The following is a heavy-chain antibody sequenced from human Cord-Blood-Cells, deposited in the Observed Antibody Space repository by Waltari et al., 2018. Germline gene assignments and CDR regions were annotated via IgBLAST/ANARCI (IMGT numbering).Heavy chain of an antibody. V-gene: IGHV4-34*01. CDR2: INHSGSN. D-gene: IGHD6-13*01. J-gene: IGHJ5*02. CDR3: ASIGYSSSWYGGYWFDP. CDR1: GGSFSGYY. Sequence: QVQLQQWGAGLLKPSETLSLTCAVYGGSFSGYYWSWIRQPPGKGLEWIGEINHSGSNNYNPSLKSRVTISVDTSKNQFSLKLSSVTAADTAVYYCASIGYSSSWYGGYWFDPWGQGTLVTVSS.